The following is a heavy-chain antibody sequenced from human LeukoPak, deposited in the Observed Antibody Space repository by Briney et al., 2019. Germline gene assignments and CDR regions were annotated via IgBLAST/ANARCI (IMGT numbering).Heavy chain of an antibody. D-gene: IGHD6-13*01. J-gene: IGHJ6*02. CDR3: ARGAVAAAGTNTYYYYGMDV. CDR2: INHSGST. Sequence: PSETLSLTCAVYGGSFGGYYWSWIRQPPGKGLEWIGEINHSGSTNYNPSLKSRVTISVDTSKNQFSLKLSSVTAADTAVYYCARGAVAAAGTNTYYYYGMDVWGQGTTVTVSS. V-gene: IGHV4-34*01. CDR1: GGSFGGYY.